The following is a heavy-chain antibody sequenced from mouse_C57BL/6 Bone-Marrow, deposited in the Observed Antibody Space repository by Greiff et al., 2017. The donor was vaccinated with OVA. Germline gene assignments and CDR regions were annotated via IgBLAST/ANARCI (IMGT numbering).Heavy chain of an antibody. J-gene: IGHJ4*01. CDR2: SDPANGNT. V-gene: IGHV14-3*01. CDR3: ASPLYYYGYAMDY. D-gene: IGHD1-1*01. CDR1: GFNIKNTY. Sequence: VQLQQSVAELVRPGASVKLSCTASGFNIKNTYMHWVQQRPEQGLEWIGRSDPANGNTKYAPKFQGKATITADTSSNTAYLQLSSLTSEDTAIYYCASPLYYYGYAMDYWGQGTSVTVSS.